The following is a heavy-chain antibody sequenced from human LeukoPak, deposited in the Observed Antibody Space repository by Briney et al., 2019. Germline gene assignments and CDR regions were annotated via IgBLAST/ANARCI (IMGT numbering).Heavy chain of an antibody. CDR3: ARGPVGCSGGRCYGLYDYGMDV. V-gene: IGHV4-59*01. Sequence: SETLSLTCTVSGGSISSYYWSWIRQPPGKGLEWIGYSYYSGNTKYNPSLKSRVTISVDTSKNQFSLKLTSVTAADTAVYYCARGPVGCSGGRCYGLYDYGMDVWGQGTTVTVSS. D-gene: IGHD2-15*01. J-gene: IGHJ6*02. CDR2: SYYSGNT. CDR1: GGSISSYY.